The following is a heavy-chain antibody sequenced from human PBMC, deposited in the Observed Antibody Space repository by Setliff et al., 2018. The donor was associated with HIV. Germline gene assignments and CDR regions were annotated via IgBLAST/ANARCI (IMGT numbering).Heavy chain of an antibody. CDR2: ISNYGSP. V-gene: IGHV4-59*11. CDR1: GDSMIPHY. CDR3: ARVRGRYYYHYAMDV. J-gene: IGHJ6*02. D-gene: IGHD3-10*01. Sequence: SETLSLTCLVSGDSMIPHYWSWIRQPPGRGLEWIGYISNYGSPSYSPSIESRVTILLDTSRKQFSLRLSSVTAADTAVYYCARVRGRYYYHYAMDVWGQGTTVTVFS.